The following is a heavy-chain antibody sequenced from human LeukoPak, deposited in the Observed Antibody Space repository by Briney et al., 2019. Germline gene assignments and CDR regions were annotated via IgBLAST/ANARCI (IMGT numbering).Heavy chain of an antibody. CDR1: GYTFTGYY. Sequence: ASVKVSCKASGYTFTGYYMHWVRQAPGQGLEWMGWINPNSGGTNYAQKFQGRVTMTRDTSISTAYMGLSRLRSDDTAVYYCARDYTPISCSSTSCYSFWFNPWGQGTLVTVSS. CDR3: ARDYTPISCSSTSCYSFWFNP. V-gene: IGHV1-2*02. J-gene: IGHJ5*02. CDR2: INPNSGGT. D-gene: IGHD2-2*01.